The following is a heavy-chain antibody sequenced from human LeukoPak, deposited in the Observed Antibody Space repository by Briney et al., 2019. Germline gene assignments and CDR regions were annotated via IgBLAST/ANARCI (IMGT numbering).Heavy chain of an antibody. D-gene: IGHD2-21*01. CDR1: GGTFSSYA. V-gene: IGHV1-69*13. J-gene: IGHJ6*03. CDR2: IIPIFGTA. Sequence: ASVKVSCKASGGTFSSYAISWVRQAPGQGLEWMGGIIPIFGTANYAQKFQGRVTITADESTSTAYMELSSLRSEDTAVYYCATPAYCGGDCYYNYYMDVWGKGTTVTVSS. CDR3: ATPAYCGGDCYYNYYMDV.